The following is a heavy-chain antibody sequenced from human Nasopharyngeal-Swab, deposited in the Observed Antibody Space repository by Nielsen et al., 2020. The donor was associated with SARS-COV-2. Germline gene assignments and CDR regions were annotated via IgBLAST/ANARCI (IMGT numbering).Heavy chain of an antibody. Sequence: GESLKISCVASRFTFSRWPMHWVRQAPGKGLEWVTVISSDGSDKQCVDSVKGRFTISRDNSKNTLYLQVKSLRADDTGVYYCASLRADTPDFAYLGQGTLVTVSS. CDR1: RFTFSRWP. D-gene: IGHD2-15*01. V-gene: IGHV3-30*03. J-gene: IGHJ4*02. CDR2: ISSDGSDK. CDR3: ASLRADTPDFAY.